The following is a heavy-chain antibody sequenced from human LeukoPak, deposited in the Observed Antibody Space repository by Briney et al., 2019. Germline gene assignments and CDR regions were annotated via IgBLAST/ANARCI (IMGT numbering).Heavy chain of an antibody. J-gene: IGHJ4*02. V-gene: IGHV3-30*18. D-gene: IGHD6-13*01. CDR1: GFTFSNFG. Sequence: PGGSLRLSCAASGFTFSNFGMHWVRQAPGKGLEWVAVISYDGSNKYYADSVKGRFTISRDNSKNTLYLQMNSLRAEDTAVYYCAKDGSGSSSSWHFDYWGQGTLVTVSS. CDR3: AKDGSGSSSSWHFDY. CDR2: ISYDGSNK.